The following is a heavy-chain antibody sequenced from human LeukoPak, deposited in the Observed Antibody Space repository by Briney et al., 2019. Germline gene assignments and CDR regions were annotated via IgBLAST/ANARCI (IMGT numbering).Heavy chain of an antibody. D-gene: IGHD6-19*01. J-gene: IGHJ5*02. Sequence: ASVKVSCKASGYTFTDYDINWMRQATGQGLEWMGWMNPDRGNTGDAQRFQGRVTMTRNTSISTAYMELSSLRSEDTAVYYCARGRFGTNTQWLVRGNWFGPWGQGTLVSVSS. V-gene: IGHV1-8*01. CDR3: ARGRFGTNTQWLVRGNWFGP. CDR2: MNPDRGNT. CDR1: GYTFTDYD.